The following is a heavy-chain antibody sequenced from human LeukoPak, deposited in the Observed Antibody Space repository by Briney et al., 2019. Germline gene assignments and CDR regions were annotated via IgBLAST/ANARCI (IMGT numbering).Heavy chain of an antibody. CDR3: ARKGPVTIADY. Sequence: SGTLSLTCAVCGGFISNGNWWGWFRQSPGKGVEWIGEIHHSVGTNYSPSLKSRIAISMDQSKNQFSLNVTSVTAADTAMYYCARKGPVTIADYWGRGILVTVSS. CDR2: IHHSVGT. CDR1: GGFISNGNW. V-gene: IGHV4-4*02. D-gene: IGHD4-11*01. J-gene: IGHJ4*02.